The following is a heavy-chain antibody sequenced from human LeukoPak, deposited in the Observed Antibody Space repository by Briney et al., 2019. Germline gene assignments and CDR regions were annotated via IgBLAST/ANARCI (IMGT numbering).Heavy chain of an antibody. CDR1: GFTFSSYG. J-gene: IGHJ6*02. CDR2: ISYDGSNK. D-gene: IGHD3-10*01. Sequence: PGGSLRLSCAASGFTFSSYGMHWVRQAPGKGLEWVAVISYDGSNKYYADSVKGRFTISRDNSKNTLYLQMNSLRAEDTAVYYCAKDNRMVRGVIGSAMDVWGQGTTVTVSS. CDR3: AKDNRMVRGVIGSAMDV. V-gene: IGHV3-30*18.